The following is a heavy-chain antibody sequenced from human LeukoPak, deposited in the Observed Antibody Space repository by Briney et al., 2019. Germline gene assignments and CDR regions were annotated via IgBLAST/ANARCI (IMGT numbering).Heavy chain of an antibody. V-gene: IGHV1-18*04. CDR2: VSAYNGNT. J-gene: IGHJ5*02. Sequence: GAPVKVSCKASGYTFTSYGISWVRQAPGQGLEWMGWVSAYNGNTNYAQKLQGRVTMTTDTSTSTAYMELRSLRSDDTAVYYCARDPRRYYYGSGSYYPLYNWFDPWGQGTLVTVSS. CDR3: ARDPRRYYYGSGSYYPLYNWFDP. D-gene: IGHD3-10*01. CDR1: GYTFTSYG.